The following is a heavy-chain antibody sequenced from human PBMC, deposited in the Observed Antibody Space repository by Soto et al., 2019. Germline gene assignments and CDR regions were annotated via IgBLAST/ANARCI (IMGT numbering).Heavy chain of an antibody. CDR3: ARGGYSSTWSNLLDRSGLDV. Sequence: QVHLVQSGAEVKTPGASVKVSCTTSGYRFTTSAIHWVRQAPGQRFEWLGWINAGQGNTRYSQNLQGRVTITADTSTYTVYMELSGLRSGDTAVYYCARGGYSSTWSNLLDRSGLDVWGQGTTVTVSS. CDR1: GYRFTTSA. J-gene: IGHJ6*02. CDR2: INAGQGNT. V-gene: IGHV1-3*01. D-gene: IGHD6-13*01.